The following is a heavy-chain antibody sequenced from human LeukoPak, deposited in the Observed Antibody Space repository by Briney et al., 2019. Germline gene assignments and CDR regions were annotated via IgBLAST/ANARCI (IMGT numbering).Heavy chain of an antibody. CDR3: APGYCSSTCCSSFDY. CDR1: GFTFSSYW. CDR2: INSDGSST. Sequence: GGSLRLSCAASGFTFSSYWMHWVRQAPGKGLVWVSRINSDGSSTSYADSVKGRFTISRDNAKNTLYLQMNSLRAEDTAVYYCAPGYCSSTCCSSFDYWGQGTLVTVSS. J-gene: IGHJ4*02. V-gene: IGHV3-74*01. D-gene: IGHD2-2*01.